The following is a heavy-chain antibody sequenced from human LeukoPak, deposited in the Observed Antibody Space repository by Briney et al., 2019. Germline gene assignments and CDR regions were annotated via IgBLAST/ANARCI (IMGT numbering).Heavy chain of an antibody. Sequence: GGSLRLSCAASGFTVSNNYTSWVRQRPGKGLEWVSVIYSGGNTYYADSVRGRFTISRDNSQNTLYLQMNSLRVDDTALYFCARAGFYSGWYVVDFWGHGTLVTVSS. V-gene: IGHV3-53*03. D-gene: IGHD6-19*01. CDR3: ARAGFYSGWYVVDF. J-gene: IGHJ4*01. CDR1: GFTVSNNY. CDR2: IYSGGNT.